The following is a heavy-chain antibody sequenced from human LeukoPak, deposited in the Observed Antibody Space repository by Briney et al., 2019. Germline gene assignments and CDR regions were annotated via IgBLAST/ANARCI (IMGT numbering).Heavy chain of an antibody. D-gene: IGHD5-12*01. CDR3: ARARPSMWIDY. Sequence: GGSLRLSCTVSGFTVSSYAMYWVRQAPGKGLEWVAVISYDGSDKFYADSVKGRFTISRDSSKNTLYLQMNSLRPEDTAVYYCARARPSMWIDYWGQGTLVTVSS. V-gene: IGHV3-30*04. J-gene: IGHJ4*02. CDR1: GFTVSSYA. CDR2: ISYDGSDK.